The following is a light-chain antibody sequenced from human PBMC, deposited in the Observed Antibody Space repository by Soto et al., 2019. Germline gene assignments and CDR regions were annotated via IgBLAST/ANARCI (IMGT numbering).Light chain of an antibody. CDR2: AAS. CDR1: QGISSF. J-gene: IGKJ4*01. Sequence: DIQLTQSPSFLSASVGDRVTITCRASQGISSFLAWYQLKPGKAPKLLIYAASTLQSGVPSRFSGSGSGTEFTLTISSLQPEDFATYYCQQLKSYPLTFGGGTQVEIK. V-gene: IGKV1-9*01. CDR3: QQLKSYPLT.